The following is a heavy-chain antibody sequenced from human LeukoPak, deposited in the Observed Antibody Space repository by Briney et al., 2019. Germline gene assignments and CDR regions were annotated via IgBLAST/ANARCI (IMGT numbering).Heavy chain of an antibody. J-gene: IGHJ4*02. D-gene: IGHD3-3*01. CDR3: ARGNYDFWSATDY. V-gene: IGHV3-30-3*01. CDR2: ISYDGSNK. Sequence: GGSLRLSCAASGFTFSSYAMHWVRQAPGKGLEWVAVISYDGSNKYYGDSVKGRFTISRDNSKNTLYLQMNSLRAEDTAVYYCARGNYDFWSATDYWGQGTLVTVSS. CDR1: GFTFSSYA.